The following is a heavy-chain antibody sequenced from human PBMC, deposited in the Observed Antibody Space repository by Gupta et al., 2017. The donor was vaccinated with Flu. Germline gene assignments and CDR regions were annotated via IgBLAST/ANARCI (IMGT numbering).Heavy chain of an antibody. J-gene: IGHJ6*02. CDR2: ISSSSSYI. CDR1: GFTFSSYS. V-gene: IGHV3-21*01. D-gene: IGHD2-15*01. CDR3: ARDCSGGSCYSVHYYYYYGMDV. Sequence: EVQLVESGGGLVKPGGSLRLSCAASGFTFSSYSMSCVRQAPGKGLEWVSSISSSSSYIYYADSVKGRFTISRDNAKNSLYLQMNSLRAEDTAVYYCARDCSGGSCYSVHYYYYYGMDVWGQGTTVTVSS.